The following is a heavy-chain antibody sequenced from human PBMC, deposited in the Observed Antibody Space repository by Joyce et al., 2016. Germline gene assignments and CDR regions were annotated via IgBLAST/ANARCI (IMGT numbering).Heavy chain of an antibody. CDR3: ARRSASYGSGSYYNVVDI. CDR1: GFTFNGYS. V-gene: IGHV3-48*01. D-gene: IGHD3-10*01. CDR2: ITSSSYNI. J-gene: IGHJ3*02. Sequence: EVQLVQSGGGLVQPGGSLRLSCAASGFTFNGYSMNWVRQAPGTGLEWISYITSSSYNIYYGDAVKGRVTVSRENAKNALYLQMNSLGVEDTAVYYCARRSASYGSGSYYNVVDIWGQGTMVTVSS.